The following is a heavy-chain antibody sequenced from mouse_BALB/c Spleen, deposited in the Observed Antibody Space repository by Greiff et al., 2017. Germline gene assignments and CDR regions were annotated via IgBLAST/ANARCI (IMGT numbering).Heavy chain of an antibody. CDR3: AKNMQFVGSSPFAY. D-gene: IGHD1-1*01. J-gene: IGHJ3*01. Sequence: QVQLKESGPGLVAPSQSLSITCTVSGFSLSRYSVHWVRQPPGKGLEWLGMIWGGGSTDYNSALKSRLSISKDNSKSQVFLKMNSLQTDDTAMYYCAKNMQFVGSSPFAYWGQGTLVTVSA. CDR1: GFSLSRYS. V-gene: IGHV2-6-4*01. CDR2: IWGGGST.